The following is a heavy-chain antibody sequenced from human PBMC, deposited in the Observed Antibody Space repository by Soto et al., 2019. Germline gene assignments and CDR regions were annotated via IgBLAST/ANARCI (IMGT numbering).Heavy chain of an antibody. J-gene: IGHJ4*02. Sequence: GESLKISCEGSGYAFSNYWINWLRQVSGKGLEWMGRSDPTESFTNYSPSFQGHVTFSVDKSTSTAYVQWSSLKASDTAMYYCGRQGGDGYHMDYWGQGTLVTVSS. CDR1: GYAFSNYW. D-gene: IGHD2-21*01. CDR3: GRQGGDGYHMDY. V-gene: IGHV5-10-1*01. CDR2: SDPTESFT.